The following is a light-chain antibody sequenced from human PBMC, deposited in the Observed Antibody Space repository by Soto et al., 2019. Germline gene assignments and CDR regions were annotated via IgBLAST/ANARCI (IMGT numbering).Light chain of an antibody. V-gene: IGKV3-15*01. J-gene: IGKJ5*01. CDR3: QQYNNWPIT. Sequence: EIVLRQSPATLSLSPGERATLSCRASQSVSSNLAWYQQKPGQAPRLLIYGASTRATGIPARFSGSGSGTEFTLTISSLQSEDFEIYYCQQYNNWPITFGQGTRLEIK. CDR1: QSVSSN. CDR2: GAS.